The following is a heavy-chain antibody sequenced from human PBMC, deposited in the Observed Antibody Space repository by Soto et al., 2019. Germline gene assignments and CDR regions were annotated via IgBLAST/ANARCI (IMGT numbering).Heavy chain of an antibody. CDR2: ISWNSGSI. V-gene: IGHV3-9*01. Sequence: SLRLSCASSVFTFDDYAMHCVRQSPGKGLEWVSGISWNSGSIGYADSVKGRFTISRDNAKNSLYLQMNSLRAEDTALYYCAKDLGHSGYDPLEYWGEGTLVIVS. J-gene: IGHJ4*02. D-gene: IGHD5-12*01. CDR3: AKDLGHSGYDPLEY. CDR1: VFTFDDYA.